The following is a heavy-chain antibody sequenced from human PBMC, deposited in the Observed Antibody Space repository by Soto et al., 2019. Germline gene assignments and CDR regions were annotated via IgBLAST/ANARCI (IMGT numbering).Heavy chain of an antibody. Sequence: SETLSLTCAVSGGSISSSYWWRWVRQAPRKGLEWMGEIYHSGNTNYNPSLKSRVTISVDKSKNQFSLQLSSVTAADVVVYYCARALGGYFDYWGQGTLVTVSS. V-gene: IGHV4-4*02. D-gene: IGHD3-16*01. CDR2: IYHSGNT. CDR3: ARALGGYFDY. CDR1: GGSISSSYW. J-gene: IGHJ4*02.